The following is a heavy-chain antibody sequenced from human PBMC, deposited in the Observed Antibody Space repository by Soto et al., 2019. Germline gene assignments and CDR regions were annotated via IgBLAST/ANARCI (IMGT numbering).Heavy chain of an antibody. CDR2: IDPSDSYI. D-gene: IGHD1-1*01. V-gene: IGHV5-10-1*01. CDR1: GYKFTNYW. J-gene: IGHJ4*02. CDR3: AIVTAETAYHYFDF. Sequence: PGESLKISCKGSGYKFTNYWLSWVRQTPGKGLEWMGRIDPSDSYINYSPSFRGHVTISIDESISTAHLQWRSLKASDTATYYCAIVTAETAYHYFDFWGQGTLVTVSS.